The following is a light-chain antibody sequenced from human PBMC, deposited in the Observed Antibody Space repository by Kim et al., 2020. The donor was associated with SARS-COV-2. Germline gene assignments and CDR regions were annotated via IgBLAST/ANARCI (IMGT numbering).Light chain of an antibody. J-gene: IGLJ2*01. CDR1: RGHSSYA. CDR3: QTWGTGIRV. V-gene: IGLV4-69*01. CDR2: LNSDGSH. Sequence: ASVKFTCTLRRGHSSYAIAWHQQQPEKGPRYLMRLNSDGSHTKGDGIPDRFSGSSSGAERYLTISSLQSEDEGDYYCQTWGTGIRVFGGGTQLTVL.